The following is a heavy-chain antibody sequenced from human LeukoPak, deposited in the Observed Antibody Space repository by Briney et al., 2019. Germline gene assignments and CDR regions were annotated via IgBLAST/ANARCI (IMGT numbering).Heavy chain of an antibody. CDR2: VSGSGDRT. J-gene: IGHJ4*02. V-gene: IGHV3-23*01. CDR3: AKESPYGSGSRNYYSHY. D-gene: IGHD3-10*01. CDR1: GFTFSSYA. Sequence: GGSLILSCAASGFTFSSYAMRWFRQAPGQGREWVSGVSGSGDRTYYTDSVTGRFTISRDNFKNTLSLQRNALTPEHTAIYYCAKESPYGSGSRNYYSHYWGQGTLVTVSS.